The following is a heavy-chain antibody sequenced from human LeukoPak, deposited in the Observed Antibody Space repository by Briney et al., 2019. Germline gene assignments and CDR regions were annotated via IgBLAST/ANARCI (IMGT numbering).Heavy chain of an antibody. V-gene: IGHV3-23*01. Sequence: PGGSLRLSCAASGFTFSSYAMSWVRKAPGKGLEWVSAISGSGGSTYYADSVKGRFTISRDNSKNTLYLQMNSLRAEDTAVYYCAKCLGSFGVVIAYFDYWGQGTLVTVSS. CDR3: AKCLGSFGVVIAYFDY. CDR1: GFTFSSYA. J-gene: IGHJ4*02. CDR2: ISGSGGST. D-gene: IGHD3-3*01.